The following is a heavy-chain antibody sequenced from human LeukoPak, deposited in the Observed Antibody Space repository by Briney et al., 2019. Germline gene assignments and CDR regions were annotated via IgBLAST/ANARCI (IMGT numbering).Heavy chain of an antibody. J-gene: IGHJ4*02. CDR2: IYTSGST. D-gene: IGHD2-15*01. V-gene: IGHV4-4*07. CDR3: ARERCSGGSCYQDY. Sequence: SGTLSLTCTVSGGSISSYYWSWIRQPAGKGLEWIGRIYTSGSTNYNPSLTSRVTMSVDTSKNQFSLKLSSVTAADTAVYYCARERCSGGSCYQDYWGQGTLVTVSS. CDR1: GGSISSYY.